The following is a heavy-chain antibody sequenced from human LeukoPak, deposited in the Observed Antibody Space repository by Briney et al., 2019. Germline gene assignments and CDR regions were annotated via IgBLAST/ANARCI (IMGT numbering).Heavy chain of an antibody. CDR2: IYYSGST. CDR1: GGSISSYY. J-gene: IGHJ4*02. V-gene: IGHV4-59*01. D-gene: IGHD1-1*01. Sequence: KPSETLSLTCTVSGGSISSYYWSWIRQPPGKGLEWIGYIYYSGSTNYNPSLKSRVTISVDTSKNQFSLKLSSVTAADTAVYYRASVNWLDTSFDYWGQGTLVTVSS. CDR3: ASVNWLDTSFDY.